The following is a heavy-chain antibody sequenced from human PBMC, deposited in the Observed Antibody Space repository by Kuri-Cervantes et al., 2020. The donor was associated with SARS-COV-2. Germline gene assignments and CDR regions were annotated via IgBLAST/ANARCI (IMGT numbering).Heavy chain of an antibody. CDR2: IYSGGST. V-gene: IGHV3-66*02. Sequence: GGSLRLSCAASGLTVSSNYMSWVRQAPGKGLEWVSVIYSGGSTYYADSVKGRFTISRDSSKNTLYLQMNSLRAEDTAVYYCARDSPTWIHTFDYWGQGTLVTVSS. CDR3: ARDSPTWIHTFDY. D-gene: IGHD5-18*01. J-gene: IGHJ4*02. CDR1: GLTVSSNY.